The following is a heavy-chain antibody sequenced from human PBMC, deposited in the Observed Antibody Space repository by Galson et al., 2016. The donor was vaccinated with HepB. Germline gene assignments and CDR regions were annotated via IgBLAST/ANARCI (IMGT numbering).Heavy chain of an antibody. CDR2: INTGGGQT. CDR3: ANAGYSSGWSGY. V-gene: IGHV1-3*04. Sequence: SVKVSCKARGYIFTNYGIHWVRQAPGQRPEWMGWINTGGGQTKYSQKFQGRVTISRDASASATYMELSGLTSEDTAVYYCANAGYSSGWSGYWGQGTLVTVSS. J-gene: IGHJ4*02. D-gene: IGHD6-19*01. CDR1: GYIFTNYG.